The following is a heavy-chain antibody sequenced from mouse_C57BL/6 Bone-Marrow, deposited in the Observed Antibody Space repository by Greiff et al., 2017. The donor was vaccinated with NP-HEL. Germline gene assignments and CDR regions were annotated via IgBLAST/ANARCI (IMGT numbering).Heavy chain of an antibody. V-gene: IGHV2-2*01. CDR3: ARNGDTTPWYFEV. Sequence: QVQLKESGPGLVQPSQSLSITCTVSGFSFTSYGVHWVRQSPGKGLEWLGVIWSGGSIDSNAAFISRLSISKDNSKSQVFFKMNSLQADDTAIYYCARNGDTTPWYFEVWGTGTTVTVSS. J-gene: IGHJ1*03. CDR2: IWSGGSI. D-gene: IGHD1-1*01. CDR1: GFSFTSYG.